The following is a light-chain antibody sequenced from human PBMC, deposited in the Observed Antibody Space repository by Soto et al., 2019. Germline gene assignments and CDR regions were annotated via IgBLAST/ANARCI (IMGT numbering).Light chain of an antibody. CDR2: AAS. J-gene: IGKJ1*01. CDR1: QSISSTY. Sequence: EIVLTQSPGTLSLSPGERATLSCRASQSISSTYLAWYRQKPGQAPRLLIYAASSRATGIPDRFSGSGSGTEFTLTISRLEPEDCALYYCQQYYASSWTFGQGTRVEIK. CDR3: QQYYASSWT. V-gene: IGKV3-20*01.